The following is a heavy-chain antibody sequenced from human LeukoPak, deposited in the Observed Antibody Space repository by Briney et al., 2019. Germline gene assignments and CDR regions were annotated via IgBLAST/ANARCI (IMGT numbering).Heavy chain of an antibody. Sequence: SETLSLNCIVSGASTSRRYWSWILHPPGKGLEWIGYIYYSGSTNYNPSLKSRVTISVDTSKNQFSLKLSSVTAADTAVYYCARGRWFDPWGQGTLVTVSS. CDR2: IYYSGST. CDR1: GASTSRRY. J-gene: IGHJ5*02. V-gene: IGHV4-59*01. CDR3: ARGRWFDP.